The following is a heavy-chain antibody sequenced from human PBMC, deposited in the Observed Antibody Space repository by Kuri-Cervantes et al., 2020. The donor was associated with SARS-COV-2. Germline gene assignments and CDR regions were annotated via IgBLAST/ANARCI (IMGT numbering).Heavy chain of an antibody. CDR2: IYYSGST. D-gene: IGHD1-26*01. CDR3: ARHEREGATSYSFDY. CDR1: GGSISSSSYY. J-gene: IGHJ4*02. V-gene: IGHV4-39*01. Sequence: GSLRLSCTVSGGSISSSSYYWGWIRQPPGKGLEWIGSIYYSGSTYHNPSLKSRVTISVDTSKNQFSLKLSSVTAADTAVYYCARHEREGATSYSFDYWGQGTLVTVSS.